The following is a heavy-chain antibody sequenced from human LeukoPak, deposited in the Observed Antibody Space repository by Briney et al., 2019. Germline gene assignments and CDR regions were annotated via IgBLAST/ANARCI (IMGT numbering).Heavy chain of an antibody. CDR2: INHSGST. CDR3: ARGGIGGYCSSTSCYYMDV. J-gene: IGHJ6*03. V-gene: IGHV4-34*01. Sequence: PSETLSLTCAVYGGSFSGYYWSWIRQPPGKGLEWIGEINHSGSTNYNPSLKSRVTISVDTSKNQFSLKLSSVTAADTAVYYCARGGIGGYCSSTSCYYMDVWGKGTTVTVSS. D-gene: IGHD2-2*01. CDR1: GGSFSGYY.